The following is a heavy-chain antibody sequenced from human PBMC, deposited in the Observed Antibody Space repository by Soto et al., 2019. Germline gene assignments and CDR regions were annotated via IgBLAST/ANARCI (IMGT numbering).Heavy chain of an antibody. V-gene: IGHV4-39*01. CDR2: IYYSGST. D-gene: IGHD2-15*01. Sequence: QLQLLESGPGLVKSLETQSLICTVSGGAVYADGYYWGWIRQPPGKGLEWIGNIYYSGSTYYNPSLRSRVTISIDTSKNQFSLKMNSLTAADTAVYYCARRSGGRCYNYWGQGTLVTVSS. CDR3: ARRSGGRCYNY. J-gene: IGHJ4*02. CDR1: GGAVYADGYY.